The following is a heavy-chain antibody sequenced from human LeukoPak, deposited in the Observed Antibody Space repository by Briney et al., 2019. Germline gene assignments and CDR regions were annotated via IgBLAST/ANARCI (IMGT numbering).Heavy chain of an antibody. J-gene: IGHJ6*04. Sequence: PSVKLSCKASGYTFTSYYMQLVRRAPGQGLEWMGIINPSGSSTSYAKKFQGRVTMTRDTSTRTVYIEPSSMKYQDIAVYYCARKLSNSTQTLNYYYGYGMHVWGKGPTVTVSS. V-gene: IGHV1-46*03. CDR3: ARKLSNSTQTLNYYYGYGMHV. D-gene: IGHD2/OR15-2a*01. CDR1: GYTFTSYY. CDR2: INPSGSST.